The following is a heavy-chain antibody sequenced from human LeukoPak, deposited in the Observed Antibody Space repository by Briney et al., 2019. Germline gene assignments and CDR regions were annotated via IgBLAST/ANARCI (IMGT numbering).Heavy chain of an antibody. J-gene: IGHJ4*02. V-gene: IGHV1-46*01. CDR3: ARVTYYYDSSGYYRTSGYYFDY. CDR1: GYTFTSYY. Sequence: ASVKVSCKASGYTFTSYYMRWVRQAPGQGLEWMGIINPSGGSTSYAQKFQGRVTMTRDMSTSTVYMELSSLRSEDTAVYYCARVTYYYDSSGYYRTSGYYFDYWGQGTLVTVSS. CDR2: INPSGGST. D-gene: IGHD3-22*01.